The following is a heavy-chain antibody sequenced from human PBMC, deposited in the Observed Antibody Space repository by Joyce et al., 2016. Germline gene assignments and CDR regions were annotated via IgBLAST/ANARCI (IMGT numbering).Heavy chain of an antibody. CDR3: ARRSGIPAGRRPGAFDM. J-gene: IGHJ3*02. Sequence: QEQLEESGGGVVQPGTSLRLSCTASGSIFSGYAMNWVRQAPGKGLEWVAIISYDGPNKFYADSVRGRFTISRDNYKNTLFLQMNSLTIEDAGVYYGARRSGIPAGRRPGAFDMWGQGTVVTVSS. CDR2: ISYDGPNK. V-gene: IGHV3-30*04. CDR1: GSIFSGYA. D-gene: IGHD6-13*01.